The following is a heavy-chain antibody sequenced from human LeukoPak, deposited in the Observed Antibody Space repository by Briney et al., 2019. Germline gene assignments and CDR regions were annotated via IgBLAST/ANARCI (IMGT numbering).Heavy chain of an antibody. Sequence: ASVKVSCKASGYTFTSYDISWVRQATGQGLKWMGWLNPNSGNTGYAQKFQGRVTMTRNTSISTAYMELSSLRSEDTAVYYCARGDEAYCSGGSCYPSYWGQGTLVTVSS. D-gene: IGHD2-15*01. J-gene: IGHJ4*02. CDR2: LNPNSGNT. CDR1: GYTFTSYD. CDR3: ARGDEAYCSGGSCYPSY. V-gene: IGHV1-8*01.